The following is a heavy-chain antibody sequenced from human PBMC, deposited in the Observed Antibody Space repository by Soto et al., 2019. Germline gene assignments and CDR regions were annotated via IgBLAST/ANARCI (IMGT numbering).Heavy chain of an antibody. CDR1: GGSISSGGYY. V-gene: IGHV4-31*03. J-gene: IGHJ4*02. Sequence: SETLSLTCTVSGGSISSGGYYWSWIRQHPGKGLEWIGYIYYSGSTYYNPSLKSRVTISVDTSKNQFSLKLSSVTAADTAVYYCARDEVKAPGTLDYWGQGTLVTVSS. D-gene: IGHD1-1*01. CDR3: ARDEVKAPGTLDY. CDR2: IYYSGST.